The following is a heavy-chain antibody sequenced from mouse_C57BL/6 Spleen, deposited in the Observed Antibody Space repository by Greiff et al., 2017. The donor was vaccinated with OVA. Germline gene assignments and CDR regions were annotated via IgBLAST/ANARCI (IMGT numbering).Heavy chain of an antibody. CDR2: ISSGSSTI. CDR3: ARPPYYYGSSNYAMDY. J-gene: IGHJ4*01. V-gene: IGHV5-17*01. D-gene: IGHD1-1*01. Sequence: DVMLVESGGGLVKPGGSLKLSCAASGFTFSDYGMHWVRQAPEKGLEWVAYISSGSSTIYYADTVKGRFTISRDNAKNTLFLQMTSLRSEDTAMYYCARPPYYYGSSNYAMDYWGQGTSVTVSS. CDR1: GFTFSDYG.